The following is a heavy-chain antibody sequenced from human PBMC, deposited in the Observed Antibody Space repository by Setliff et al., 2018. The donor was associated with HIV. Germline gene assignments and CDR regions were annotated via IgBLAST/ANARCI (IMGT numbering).Heavy chain of an antibody. CDR1: GYTFTNYG. J-gene: IGHJ6*03. Sequence: ASVKVSCKPSGYTFTNYGINWVRQATGQGLEWMGWMNPNSGNTGYAQKFQGRVTMTRDTSISTAYMELNNLKFEDTAVYYCARARRDSYDRGRRNHYYIDVWGKGTTVTVSS. V-gene: IGHV1-8*02. CDR3: ARARRDSYDRGRRNHYYIDV. CDR2: MNPNSGNT. D-gene: IGHD3-22*01.